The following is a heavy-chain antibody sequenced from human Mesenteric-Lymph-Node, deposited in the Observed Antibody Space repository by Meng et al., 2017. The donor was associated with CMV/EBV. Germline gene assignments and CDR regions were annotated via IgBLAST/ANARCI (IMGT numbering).Heavy chain of an antibody. CDR3: ARGTPAARGGYYYGMDV. D-gene: IGHD2-2*01. J-gene: IGHJ6*02. CDR2: INPNSGGT. Sequence: ASVKVSCKASGYTFTGHYIHWLRQAPAQGLEWMGWINPNSGGTNYAQKFQGRVTMTRDTSISTAYMELSRLRSDDTAVYYCARGTPAARGGYYYGMDVWGQGTTVTVSS. V-gene: IGHV1-2*02. CDR1: GYTFTGHY.